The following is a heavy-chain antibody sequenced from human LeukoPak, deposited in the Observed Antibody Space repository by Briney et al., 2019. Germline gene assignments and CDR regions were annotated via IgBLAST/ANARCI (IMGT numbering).Heavy chain of an antibody. CDR1: GFTCSGYS. V-gene: IGHV3-21*03. Sequence: PGGSLRLSCAGSGFTCSGYSLNWVRHAPGTGLAWVSSFTSSGSSMYYADSVKGRFTISRDNAESSVYLQMNSLRVDDTGLYYCTRDIDDVLTGDDAFDVWGQGTVVTVSS. CDR2: FTSSGSSM. D-gene: IGHD3-9*01. J-gene: IGHJ3*01. CDR3: TRDIDDVLTGDDAFDV.